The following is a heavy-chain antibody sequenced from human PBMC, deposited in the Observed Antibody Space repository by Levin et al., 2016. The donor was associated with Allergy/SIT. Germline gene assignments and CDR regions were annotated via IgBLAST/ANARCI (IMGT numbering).Heavy chain of an antibody. CDR2: IIPIFGTA. CDR3: ARGGYYYDSSGSPNWFDP. V-gene: IGHV1-69*01. D-gene: IGHD3-22*01. J-gene: IGHJ5*02. Sequence: WVRQAPGQGLEWMGGIIPIFGTANYAQKFQGRVTITADESTSTAYMELSSLRSEDTAVYYCARGGYYYDSSGSPNWFDPWGQGTLVTVSS.